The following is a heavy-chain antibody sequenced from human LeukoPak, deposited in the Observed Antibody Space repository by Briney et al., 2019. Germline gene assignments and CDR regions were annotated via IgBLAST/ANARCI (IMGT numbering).Heavy chain of an antibody. CDR2: IYHSGST. Sequence: SQTLTLICTVSGGSISSAGDYWSWIRQPPGKGLEWIGYIYHSGSTTYNPSLKSRVTLSRDKSKNQFSLKLNSVTAADTAVYYCARARYNWFDPWGQGTLVTVSS. CDR3: ARARYNWFDP. V-gene: IGHV4-30-2*01. CDR1: GGSISSAGDY. D-gene: IGHD3-16*02. J-gene: IGHJ5*02.